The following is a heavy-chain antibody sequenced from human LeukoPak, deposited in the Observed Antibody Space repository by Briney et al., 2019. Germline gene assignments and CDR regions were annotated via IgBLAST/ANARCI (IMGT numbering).Heavy chain of an antibody. CDR2: ISYDGSNK. CDR3: AKGGGYERWDAFDI. J-gene: IGHJ3*02. Sequence: GGSLRLSCAASGFTFSSYAMHWVRQAPGKGLEGVAVISYDGSNKYYADSVKGRFTISRDNSKNTLYLQMNSLRAEDTAVYYCAKGGGYERWDAFDIWGQGTMVTVSS. V-gene: IGHV3-30*04. CDR1: GFTFSSYA. D-gene: IGHD5-12*01.